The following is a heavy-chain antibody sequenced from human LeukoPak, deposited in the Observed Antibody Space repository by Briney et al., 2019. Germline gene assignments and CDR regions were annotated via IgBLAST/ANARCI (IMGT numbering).Heavy chain of an antibody. V-gene: IGHV4-59*01. CDR1: GGSISSYY. CDR2: IYYSGST. CDR3: ARRAHNRPFDY. J-gene: IGHJ4*02. Sequence: SETLSLTCTVSGGSISSYYWSWIRQPPGKGLEWIGYIYYSGSTNYNPSLKSRVTISVDTSKNQFSLKLSSVTAADTAVYYCARRAHNRPFDYRGQGTLVTVSS. D-gene: IGHD2/OR15-2a*01.